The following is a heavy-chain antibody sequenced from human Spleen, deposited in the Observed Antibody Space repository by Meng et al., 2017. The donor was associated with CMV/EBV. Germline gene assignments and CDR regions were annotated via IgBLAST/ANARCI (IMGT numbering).Heavy chain of an antibody. V-gene: IGHV4-4*02. Sequence: QVQLQESGPGLVKPSVTLSLTCAVSGGTFSSSNLWTWVRQVPGKGLEWIGEIYHSGSTNYNPSLKSRVTISVDKFKNQFSLKLGSVTAADTAVYYCARIERRRILKYCGSDCSTTDYWGQGTLVTVSS. CDR1: GGTFSSSNL. J-gene: IGHJ4*02. CDR3: ARIERRRILKYCGSDCSTTDY. CDR2: IYHSGST. D-gene: IGHD2-21*02.